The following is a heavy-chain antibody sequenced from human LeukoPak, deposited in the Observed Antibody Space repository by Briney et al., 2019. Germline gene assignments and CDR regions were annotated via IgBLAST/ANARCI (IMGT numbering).Heavy chain of an antibody. V-gene: IGHV3-7*01. CDR2: INEDGSEA. D-gene: IGHD1-26*01. CDR3: ARREWLRHERTGYYAFDA. J-gene: IGHJ5*02. Sequence: GGSLRLSCAASGFTFSRFWMSWVRQAPDKGLEWVANINEDGSEAYYVDSVKGRFTISRDNPKNSVSLQMNSLRAEDTALYYCARREWLRHERTGYYAFDAWGQGTLVTVSS. CDR1: GFTFSRFW.